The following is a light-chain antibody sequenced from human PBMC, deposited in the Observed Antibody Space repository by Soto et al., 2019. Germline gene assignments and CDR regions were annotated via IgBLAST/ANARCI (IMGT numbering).Light chain of an antibody. J-gene: IGKJ5*01. V-gene: IGKV1-39*01. CDR1: QSISSY. CDR3: QQSYSTPIT. CDR2: AAS. Sequence: DIKMTQSPSSLSASVGARVTITCRAGQSISSYLNWYAQKPREAPKLLIYAASSLQSGVPSRFSGSGSGTDCTLTISSLQPEDVATYYCQQSYSTPITFCQGTRLEIK.